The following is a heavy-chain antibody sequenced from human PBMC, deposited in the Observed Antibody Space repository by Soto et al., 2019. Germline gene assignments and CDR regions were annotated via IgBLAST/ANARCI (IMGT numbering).Heavy chain of an antibody. J-gene: IGHJ6*02. CDR2: LYYTGST. Sequence: TLSLTCNVSGGSISDFYWSWIRQSPGKRLEWIGYLYYTGSTNYNPALKSRVTISLDTSKNQFSLKVRSVTAADTAVYYCARGGGYDFRSSQAPPIDVWGQGTTVTVSS. D-gene: IGHD3-3*01. CDR1: GGSISDFY. CDR3: ARGGGYDFRSSQAPPIDV. V-gene: IGHV4-59*01.